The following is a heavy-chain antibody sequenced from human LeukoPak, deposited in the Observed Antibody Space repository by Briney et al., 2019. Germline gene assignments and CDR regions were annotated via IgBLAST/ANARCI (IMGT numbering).Heavy chain of an antibody. V-gene: IGHV1-8*01. CDR1: GYTFTNND. CDR3: ARGVTSDY. J-gene: IGHJ4*02. CDR2: MNPKSGNT. Sequence: PVASVNVSCTTSGYTFTNNDINWERQAPGQGLEWVGWMNPKSGNTGYAKKFQGRVTMTRNTSLTTAYMELSSLRSDDTAVYYCARGVTSDYWGQGTLVSVSS. D-gene: IGHD2-2*01.